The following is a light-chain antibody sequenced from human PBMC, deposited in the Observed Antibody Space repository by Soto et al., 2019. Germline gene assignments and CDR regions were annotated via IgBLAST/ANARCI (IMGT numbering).Light chain of an antibody. CDR2: GNS. J-gene: IGLJ1*01. CDR3: QSYDSSLRGSV. V-gene: IGLV1-40*01. Sequence: QSVLTQPPSVSGAPRQTVTISCAGSSSNIGPGFDVHWYQQVSGAAPKLLIYGNSNRPSGVPDRFSGSRSGTSASLAITGLQPEDEADYYCQSYDSSLRGSVFGPGTKVTVL. CDR1: SSNIGPGFD.